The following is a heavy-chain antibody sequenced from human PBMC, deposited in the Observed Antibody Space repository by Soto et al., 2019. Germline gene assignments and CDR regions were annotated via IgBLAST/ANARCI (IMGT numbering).Heavy chain of an antibody. CDR2: IKSKTDGGTT. D-gene: IGHD4-17*01. Sequence: PGGSLRLSCAASGFTFSNAWMSWVRQAPGKGLEWVGRIKSKTDGGTTDYAAPVKGRFTISRDDSKNTLYLQMNSLKTEDTAVYYCTTDWATVTTHYYGMDVWGQGTTVTVSS. CDR1: GFTFSNAW. V-gene: IGHV3-15*01. J-gene: IGHJ6*02. CDR3: TTDWATVTTHYYGMDV.